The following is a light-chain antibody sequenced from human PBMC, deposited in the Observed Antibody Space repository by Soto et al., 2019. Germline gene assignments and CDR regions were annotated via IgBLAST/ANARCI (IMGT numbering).Light chain of an antibody. CDR1: QSISSW. CDR2: DAS. J-gene: IGKJ2*01. V-gene: IGKV1-5*01. CDR3: QQYNSDSWYT. Sequence: DIQMTQSPSTLSASVGDRVTITCRASQSISSWLAWYQQKPGKAPKLLIYDASSLESGVPSRFSGSGSGTEFTLTISSLQPDDFATYYCQQYNSDSWYTFGQGTKLEIK.